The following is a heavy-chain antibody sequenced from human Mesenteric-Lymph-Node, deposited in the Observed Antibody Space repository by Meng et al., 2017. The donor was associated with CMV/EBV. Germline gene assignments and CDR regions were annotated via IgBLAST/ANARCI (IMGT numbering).Heavy chain of an antibody. D-gene: IGHD3-10*01. CDR2: IYYSGST. CDR3: ARDRRVSFMVRGACWFDP. CDR1: SSSPCY. V-gene: IGHV4-39*07. J-gene: IGHJ5*02. Sequence: SSSPCYWGLIRQTPGKGLEWIGSIYYSGSTYYNPSLKSRVTISVDTSKNQFSLKVSSVTAADTAVYYCARDRRVSFMVRGACWFDPWGQGTLVTVSS.